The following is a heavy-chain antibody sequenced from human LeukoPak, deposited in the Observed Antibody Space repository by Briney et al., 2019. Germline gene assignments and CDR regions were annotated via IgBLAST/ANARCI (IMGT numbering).Heavy chain of an antibody. V-gene: IGHV3-48*01. D-gene: IGHD3-10*01. CDR1: GFTFSSYS. J-gene: IGHJ4*02. CDR2: ISSSSSTI. Sequence: GGSLRLSCAASGFTFSSYSMNWVSQAPGKGLEWVSYISSSSSTIYYADSVKGRLTISRDNAKNSLYLQMNSLRAEDTAVYYCARSGMANTRNWGQGTLVTVSS. CDR3: ARSGMANTRN.